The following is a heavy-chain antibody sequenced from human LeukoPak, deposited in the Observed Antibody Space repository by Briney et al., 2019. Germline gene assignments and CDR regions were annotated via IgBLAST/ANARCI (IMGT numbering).Heavy chain of an antibody. J-gene: IGHJ4*02. CDR2: IYYSGST. D-gene: IGHD6-13*01. Sequence: SETLSLTCTVSGGSISSSSYYWGWIRQPPGKGLEWIGSIYYSGSTYYNPSLKSRVTISVDTSKNQFSLKLSSVTAADTAVYYCARDIGSSWDDYWGQGTLVTVSS. CDR1: GGSISSSSYY. CDR3: ARDIGSSWDDY. V-gene: IGHV4-39*07.